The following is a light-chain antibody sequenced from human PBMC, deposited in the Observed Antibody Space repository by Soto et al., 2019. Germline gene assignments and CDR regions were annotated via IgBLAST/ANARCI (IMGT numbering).Light chain of an antibody. Sequence: DIQMTQSPSSLSASVGDRVTITCRASQGINNYVAWFQQKPERAPKSLIYATYSLQSGVTSKFSASGSGTEFTLSISSLQPEDFATYYCQQYDTFPRTFGQGTKVEI. CDR1: QGINNY. V-gene: IGKV1-16*02. CDR3: QQYDTFPRT. CDR2: ATY. J-gene: IGKJ1*01.